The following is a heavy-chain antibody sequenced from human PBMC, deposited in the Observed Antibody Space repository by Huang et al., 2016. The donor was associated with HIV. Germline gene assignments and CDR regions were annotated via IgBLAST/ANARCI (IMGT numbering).Heavy chain of an antibody. CDR2: VYQGGST. V-gene: IGHV4-39*01. CDR3: ASQHIGAAATWF. CDR1: GDFISRTNYY. Sequence: QLQLQESGPGQVKPSETLSRTCSVSGDFISRTNYYWGWIRQSPGKGLEGVGSVYQGGSTNYNPALKGRVTLSVDTSRNQFSLRLNSVTAADTAVYYCASQHIGAAATWFWGRGTQVAVSS. D-gene: IGHD6-13*01. J-gene: IGHJ4*02.